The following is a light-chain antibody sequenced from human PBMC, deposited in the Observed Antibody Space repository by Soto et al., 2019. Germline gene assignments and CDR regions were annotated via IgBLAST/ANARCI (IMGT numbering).Light chain of an antibody. CDR2: EVN. Sequence: QSALTQPPSASGSPGQSVTISCTGTSSDVGGYNYVSWYQQHPGKAPKVMIYEVNKRPSGVPDRFSGSKSVNTASLTVSGLQAEDEADYYCKSYTGINNWVFGGGTKVTVL. CDR1: SSDVGGYNY. CDR3: KSYTGINNWV. V-gene: IGLV2-8*01. J-gene: IGLJ3*02.